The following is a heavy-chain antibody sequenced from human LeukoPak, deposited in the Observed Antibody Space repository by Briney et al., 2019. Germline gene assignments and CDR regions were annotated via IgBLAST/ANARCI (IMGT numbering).Heavy chain of an antibody. Sequence: PGGSLRLSCAASGFTFSSYAMSWVRQAPGKGLEWVPAISGSGGSTYYADSVKGRFTISRDNSKNTLYLQMNSLRAEDTALYYCARDYYDSSGYWVFDIWGQGTMVTVSS. CDR2: ISGSGGST. V-gene: IGHV3-23*01. D-gene: IGHD3-22*01. CDR3: ARDYYDSSGYWVFDI. J-gene: IGHJ3*02. CDR1: GFTFSSYA.